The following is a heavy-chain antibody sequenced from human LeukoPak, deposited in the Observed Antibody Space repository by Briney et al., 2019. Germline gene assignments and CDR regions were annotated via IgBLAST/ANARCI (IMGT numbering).Heavy chain of an antibody. CDR1: GFTFSSYG. D-gene: IGHD3-22*01. CDR2: IRYDGSNK. V-gene: IGHV3-30*02. J-gene: IGHJ5*02. CDR3: AKRNDYYDSSGSLWFDP. Sequence: GGSLRLSCAASGFTFSSYGMHWVRQAPGKGLEWVAFIRYDGSNKYYADSVKGRFTISRDNSKNTLYLQMNSQRAEDTAVYYCAKRNDYYDSSGSLWFDPWGQGTLVTVSS.